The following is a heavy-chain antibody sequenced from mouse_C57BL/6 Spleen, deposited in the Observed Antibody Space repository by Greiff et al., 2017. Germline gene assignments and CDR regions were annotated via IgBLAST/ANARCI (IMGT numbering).Heavy chain of an antibody. Sequence: EVKLVESGPGMVKPSQSLSLTCTVTGYSITSGYDWHWIRHFPGNKLEWMGYISYSGSTNYNPSLKSRISITHDTSKNHFFLKLNSVTTEDTATYYCARGNYGTPGYAMDYWGQGTSVTVSS. D-gene: IGHD1-1*01. CDR1: GYSITSGYD. V-gene: IGHV3-1*01. CDR3: ARGNYGTPGYAMDY. CDR2: ISYSGST. J-gene: IGHJ4*01.